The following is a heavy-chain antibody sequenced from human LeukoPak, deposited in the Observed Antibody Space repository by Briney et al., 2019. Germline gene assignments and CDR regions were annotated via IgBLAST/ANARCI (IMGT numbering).Heavy chain of an antibody. CDR2: INPSGGGT. CDR1: GYTFTTYY. Sequence: ASVKVSCKASGYTFTTYYIHWVRQAPGEGLERLGTINPSGGGTDYAQKFQGRVAMTRDTSTSTVYMDLTSLRSADTAVYYCARGLNIAVKTGGTWENYYYYMDVWGEGTTATVSS. V-gene: IGHV1-46*01. CDR3: ARGLNIAVKTGGTWENYYYYMDV. J-gene: IGHJ6*03. D-gene: IGHD1-26*01.